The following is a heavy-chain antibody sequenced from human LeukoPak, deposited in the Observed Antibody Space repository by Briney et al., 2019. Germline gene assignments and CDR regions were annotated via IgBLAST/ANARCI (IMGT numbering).Heavy chain of an antibody. Sequence: GGSLRLSCAASGFTFSSYSMNWVRQAPGKGLEWVSSISSSSSYIYYADSVKGRFTISRDNAKNSLYLQMNSLRAEDTAVYYCARGELELREGFDYWGQGTLVTVSS. CDR3: ARGELELREGFDY. J-gene: IGHJ4*02. V-gene: IGHV3-21*01. CDR1: GFTFSSYS. CDR2: ISSSSSYI. D-gene: IGHD1-7*01.